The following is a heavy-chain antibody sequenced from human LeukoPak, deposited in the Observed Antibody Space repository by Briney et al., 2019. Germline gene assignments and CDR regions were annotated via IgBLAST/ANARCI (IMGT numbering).Heavy chain of an antibody. J-gene: IGHJ4*02. Sequence: GGSLRLSCAASGFTFSSYSMNWVRQAPGKGLEWVSYISSSSSTIYYADSVKGRFTISRDNAKNSLYLQMNSLRAEDTAVYYCARERGYCSSTSCYPVYWGQGTLVTVSS. CDR3: ARERGYCSSTSCYPVY. CDR2: ISSSSSTI. V-gene: IGHV3-48*01. CDR1: GFTFSSYS. D-gene: IGHD2-2*01.